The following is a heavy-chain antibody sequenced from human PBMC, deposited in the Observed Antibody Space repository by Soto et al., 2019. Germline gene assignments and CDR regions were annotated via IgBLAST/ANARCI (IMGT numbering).Heavy chain of an antibody. D-gene: IGHD2-15*01. CDR1: GFTFSSYG. J-gene: IGHJ4*02. CDR3: ARDREPYCSGGSCYSAY. CDR2: IWYDGSNK. V-gene: IGHV3-33*01. Sequence: GGSLRLSCAASGFTFSSYGMHWVRQAPGKGLEWVAVIWYDGSNKYYADSVKGRFTISRDNSKNTLYLQMNSLRAEDTAVYYCARDREPYCSGGSCYSAYWGQGTLVTVSS.